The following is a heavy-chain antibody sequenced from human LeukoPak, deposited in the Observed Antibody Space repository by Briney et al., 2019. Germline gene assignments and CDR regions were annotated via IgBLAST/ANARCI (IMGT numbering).Heavy chain of an antibody. J-gene: IGHJ5*02. V-gene: IGHV3-11*06. CDR3: ARDYYGSGSFIGWFDP. Sequence: GGSLRLSCAASGFTFSDYYMSWIRQAPGKGLEWVSYISRSSSCTYYADSVKGRFTISRDNAKNSLYLQMNSLRAEDTAVYYCARDYYGSGSFIGWFDPWGQGTLVTVSS. CDR1: GFTFSDYY. CDR2: ISRSSSCT. D-gene: IGHD3-10*01.